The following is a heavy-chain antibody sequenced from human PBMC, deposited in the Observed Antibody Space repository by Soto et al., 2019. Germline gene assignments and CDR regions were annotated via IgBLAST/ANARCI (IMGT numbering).Heavy chain of an antibody. Sequence: ASVKVSCKASGGTFSSYAISWVRQAPGQGLEWMGGIIPIFGTANYAQKFQGRVTITADESTSTAYMELSSLRSEDTAAYYCARGYCTNGVCSRGNYYYYYGMDVWGQGTTVTVSS. CDR1: GGTFSSYA. J-gene: IGHJ6*02. D-gene: IGHD2-8*01. V-gene: IGHV1-69*13. CDR2: IIPIFGTA. CDR3: ARGYCTNGVCSRGNYYYYYGMDV.